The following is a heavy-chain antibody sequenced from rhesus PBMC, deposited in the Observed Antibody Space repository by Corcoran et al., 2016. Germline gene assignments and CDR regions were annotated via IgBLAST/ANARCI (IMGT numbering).Heavy chain of an antibody. J-gene: IGHJ4*01. CDR1: GYSISSGYG. CDR3: ARDEAEYCSSTYCSSGDY. D-gene: IGHD2-15*01. V-gene: IGHV4-122*02. CDR2: IAYSGST. Sequence: QLQLQESGPGLVKPSETLSLTCAVSGYSISSGYGWSWIRQPPGKGLEWIGYIAYSGSTSYNPSLKRRVTISKDTSKNQFSLELSSVTAADTAVYYCARDEAEYCSSTYCSSGDYWGQGVLVTVSS.